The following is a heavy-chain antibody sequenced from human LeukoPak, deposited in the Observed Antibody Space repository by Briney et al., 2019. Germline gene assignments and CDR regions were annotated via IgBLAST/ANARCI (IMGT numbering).Heavy chain of an antibody. D-gene: IGHD3-22*01. J-gene: IGHJ6*04. CDR2: INSGGIIT. Sequence: GGSLRLSCAASGFTYSSLWMHWARQAPGRGLVYVSRINSGGIITSYAHSGKGRFTTSRDNAKTTLYLQMNSLRAEDSAVYYCARGDDYGRSGPGAWGERTTVSVSS. CDR3: ARGDDYGRSGPGA. V-gene: IGHV3-74*01. CDR1: GFTYSSLW.